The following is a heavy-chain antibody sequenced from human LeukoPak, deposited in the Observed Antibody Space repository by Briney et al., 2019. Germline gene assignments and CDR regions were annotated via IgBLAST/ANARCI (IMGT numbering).Heavy chain of an antibody. CDR2: ISAYNGNT. V-gene: IGHV1-18*01. CDR1: GYTFTSYG. Sequence: ASVKVSCKASGYTFTSYGISWVRQAPGQGLEWMGWISAYNGNTNYAQKLQGRVTITADKSTSTAYMELSSLRSEDTAVYYCARAPFNYYGSGSPSWGQGTLVTVSS. CDR3: ARAPFNYYGSGSPS. J-gene: IGHJ4*02. D-gene: IGHD3-10*01.